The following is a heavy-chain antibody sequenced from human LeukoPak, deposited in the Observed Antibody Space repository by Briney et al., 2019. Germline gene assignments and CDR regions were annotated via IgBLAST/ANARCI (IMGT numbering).Heavy chain of an antibody. Sequence: PSETLSLTCAVSVGSISSGGYSWSWLRQPPGKGLEWIGYIYHSGSTYYNASLKSRVTISVDRSKNQFSLKLSSVTAADTAVYYCARESWGDYYDSSGFDYWGQGTLVTVSS. J-gene: IGHJ4*02. CDR3: ARESWGDYYDSSGFDY. CDR2: IYHSGST. V-gene: IGHV4-30-2*01. CDR1: VGSISSGGYS. D-gene: IGHD3-22*01.